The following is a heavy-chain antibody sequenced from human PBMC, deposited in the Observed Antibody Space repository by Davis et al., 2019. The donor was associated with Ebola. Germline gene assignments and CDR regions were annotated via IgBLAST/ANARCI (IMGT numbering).Heavy chain of an antibody. V-gene: IGHV4-59*12. CDR3: ARVARDYYDSSFYYYYYYGMDV. Sequence: SETLSLTCTVSGGSISSYYWSWIRQPPGKGLEWIGYIYYSGSTNYNPSLKSRVTISVDKSKNQFSLKLSSVTAADTAVYYCARVARDYYDSSFYYYYYYGMDVWGQGTTVTVSS. J-gene: IGHJ6*02. CDR1: GGSISSYY. CDR2: IYYSGST. D-gene: IGHD3-22*01.